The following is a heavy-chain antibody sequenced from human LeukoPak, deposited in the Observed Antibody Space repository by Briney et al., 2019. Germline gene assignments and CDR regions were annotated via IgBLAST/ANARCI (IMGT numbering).Heavy chain of an antibody. CDR2: IRYDEKN. V-gene: IGHV3-30*02. CDR3: AKDLGITVSTMIGAFDI. Sequence: GGSLRLSCAASGFIFTDYGMHWVRQAPGKGLDWVAFIRYDEKNYYADSVKGRFTISRDNSKNTLYLQMNSLRAEDTAGYYCAKDLGITVSTMIGAFDIWGQGTMVTVSS. D-gene: IGHD3-3*01. J-gene: IGHJ3*02. CDR1: GFIFTDYG.